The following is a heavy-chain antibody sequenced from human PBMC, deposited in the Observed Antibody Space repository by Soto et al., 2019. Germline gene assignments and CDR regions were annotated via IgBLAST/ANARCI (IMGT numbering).Heavy chain of an antibody. Sequence: EVKLEESGGGVAQPGGSLRLSCIVSGFTFSDYDMYWVRQVAGKGLEWVSVIVAAGDPYYAGSVKGRFTISRENAKNSLYLPMRILTTDNTAVYFSARWNVYNYVPAMGDGFDLWGKGTMVTVS. CDR1: GFTFSDYD. CDR2: IVAAGDP. V-gene: IGHV3-13*05. J-gene: IGHJ3*01. CDR3: ARWNVYNYVPAMGDGFDL. D-gene: IGHD3-16*01.